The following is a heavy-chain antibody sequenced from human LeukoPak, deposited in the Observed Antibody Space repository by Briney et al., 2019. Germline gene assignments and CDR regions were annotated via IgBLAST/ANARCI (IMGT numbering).Heavy chain of an antibody. CDR3: TTEAGVTYDY. CDR1: GFTFSSYG. CDR2: IWYDGSNK. D-gene: IGHD2-21*02. V-gene: IGHV3-33*01. J-gene: IGHJ4*02. Sequence: GGSLRLSCAASGFTFSSYGMHWVRQAPGKGLEWVAVIWYDGSNKYYADSVKGRFTISRDNSKNTLYLQMNSLRAEDTAVYYCTTEAGVTYDYWGQGTLVTVSS.